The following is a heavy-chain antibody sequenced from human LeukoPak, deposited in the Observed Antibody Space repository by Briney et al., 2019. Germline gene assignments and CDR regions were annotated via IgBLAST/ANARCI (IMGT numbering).Heavy chain of an antibody. J-gene: IGHJ4*02. Sequence: GGSLRLSCAASGFTFDDYGMSWGAQAPGKGLGWVSGINWYGGSTGYADSVKGRFTITRDNAKNSLYLQMNSLRAEDTAVYYCARDKIDWLLYGTVDYWGQGTLVTVSS. CDR2: INWYGGST. V-gene: IGHV3-20*04. CDR3: ARDKIDWLLYGTVDY. D-gene: IGHD3-9*01. CDR1: GFTFDDYG.